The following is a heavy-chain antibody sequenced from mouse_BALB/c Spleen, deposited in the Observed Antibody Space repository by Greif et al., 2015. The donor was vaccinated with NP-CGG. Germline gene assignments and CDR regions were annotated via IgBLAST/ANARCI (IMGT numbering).Heavy chain of an antibody. V-gene: IGHV7-3*02. J-gene: IGHJ2*01. CDR3: ARDYDY. CDR2: IRNKANGYTT. CDR1: GFTFTDYY. Sequence: EVMLVESGGGLVQLGGSLRLSCATSGFTFTDYYMSWVRQPPGKALEWLGFIRNKANGYTTEYSASVKGRFTISRDNSQSILYLQMNTLRAEDSATYYCARDYDYWGQGTPLTVSS.